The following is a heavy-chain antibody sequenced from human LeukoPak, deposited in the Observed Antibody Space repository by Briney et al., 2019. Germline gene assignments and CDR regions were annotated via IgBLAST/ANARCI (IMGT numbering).Heavy chain of an antibody. D-gene: IGHD6-13*01. J-gene: IGHJ4*02. V-gene: IGHV3-30*04. CDR1: GFTFISYA. Sequence: PGGSLRLSCAASGFTFISYAIHWVRQAPGKGLEWVAVISFHGTDSFYADSVKGRFTISRDNSKNTLYLQMNSLRAEDTAVYYCAKPRAAAGPFDYWGQGTLVTVSS. CDR3: AKPRAAAGPFDY. CDR2: ISFHGTDS.